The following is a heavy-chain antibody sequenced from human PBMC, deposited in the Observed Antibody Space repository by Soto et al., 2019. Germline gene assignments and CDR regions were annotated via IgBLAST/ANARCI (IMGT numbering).Heavy chain of an antibody. V-gene: IGHV1-3*01. Sequence: ASVKVSCKASGYTFTSYAMHWVRQAPGQRLEWMGWINAGNGNTKYSQKFQGRVTITRDTSASTAYMELSSLRSEDTAVYYCARYGTWELLGDYWGQGTLVTVSS. CDR3: ARYGTWELLGDY. J-gene: IGHJ4*02. CDR2: INAGNGNT. D-gene: IGHD1-26*01. CDR1: GYTFTSYA.